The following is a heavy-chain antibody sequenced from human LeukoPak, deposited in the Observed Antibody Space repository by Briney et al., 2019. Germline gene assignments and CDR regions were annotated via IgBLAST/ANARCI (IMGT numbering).Heavy chain of an antibody. CDR1: GGAISSYY. D-gene: IGHD3-16*02. CDR3: ARQAEYYDYVWGSHRYSDY. J-gene: IGHJ4*02. CDR2: IYYSGST. V-gene: IGHV4-59*04. Sequence: PSETLSLTCSVSGGAISSYYWSWIRQPPGKGLEWIGYIYYSGSTYYNPSLKSRVTISVDTSKNQFSLKLSSVTAADTAVYYCARQAEYYDYVWGSHRYSDYWGQGTLVTVSS.